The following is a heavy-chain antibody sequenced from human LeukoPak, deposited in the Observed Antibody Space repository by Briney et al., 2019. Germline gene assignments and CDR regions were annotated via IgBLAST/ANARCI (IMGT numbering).Heavy chain of an antibody. J-gene: IGHJ4*02. V-gene: IGHV3-30*02. CDR1: GFTFSSYG. D-gene: IGHD1-26*01. CDR2: IRYDGSNK. CDR3: AKDKGPEWELPYYFDY. Sequence: GGSLRLSCAASGFTFSSYGMHWVRQAPGKGLEWVAFIRYDGSNKYYADSVKGRFTISRDNSKNTLYLQMNSLRAEDTAVYYCAKDKGPEWELPYYFDYWGQGTLVTVSS.